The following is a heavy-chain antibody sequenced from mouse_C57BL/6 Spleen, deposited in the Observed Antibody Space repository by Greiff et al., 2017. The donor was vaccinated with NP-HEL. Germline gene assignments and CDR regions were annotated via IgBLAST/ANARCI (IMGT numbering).Heavy chain of an antibody. Sequence: QVQLQQSGPELVKPGASVKISCKASGYAFSSSWMNWVKQRPGKGLEWIGRIYPGDGDTNYNGKFKGKATLTADKSSSTAYMQLSSLTSEDSSVYFCARMAGELQVDYWGQGTTLTVSS. CDR1: GYAFSSSW. V-gene: IGHV1-82*01. D-gene: IGHD2-1*01. J-gene: IGHJ2*01. CDR3: ARMAGELQVDY. CDR2: IYPGDGDT.